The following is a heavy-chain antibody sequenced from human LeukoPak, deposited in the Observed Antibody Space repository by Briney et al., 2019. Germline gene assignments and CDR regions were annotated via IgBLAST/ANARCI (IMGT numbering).Heavy chain of an antibody. J-gene: IGHJ5*02. V-gene: IGHV3-74*01. D-gene: IGHD2-15*01. Sequence: GGSLRLSCAASGFTFSSYWMHWVRQAPGKGLVWVSRINSDGSSTSYADSVKGRFTISRDNAKNTLYLQMNSLRAEDTAVYYCARERLGVANWFDLWGQGTLVTVSS. CDR2: INSDGSST. CDR3: ARERLGVANWFDL. CDR1: GFTFSSYW.